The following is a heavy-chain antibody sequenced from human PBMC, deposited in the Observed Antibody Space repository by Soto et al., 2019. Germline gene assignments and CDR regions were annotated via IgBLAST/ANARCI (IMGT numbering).Heavy chain of an antibody. D-gene: IGHD6-19*01. CDR3: FKSEANVHIAVDDY. CDR2: ISGSGGST. CDR1: GFTFSSYA. Sequence: GGSLRLSCAASGFTFSSYAMSWVRQAPGKGLEWVSAISGSGGSTYYADSVKGRFTISRDNSKNTLYLQMNSLRAEDTAVYYCFKSEANVHIAVDDYRGQGTLVTAPQ. V-gene: IGHV3-23*01. J-gene: IGHJ4*02.